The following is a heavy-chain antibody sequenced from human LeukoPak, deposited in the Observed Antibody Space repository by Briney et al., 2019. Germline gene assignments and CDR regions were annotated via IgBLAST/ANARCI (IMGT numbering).Heavy chain of an antibody. CDR2: IRKKAQKYST. CDR1: GFTFSSYG. D-gene: IGHD1-14*01. CDR3: TRCGNRYYFGLDV. Sequence: GGSLRLSCAASGFTFSSYGMHWVRQAPGKGLEWVGRIRKKAQKYSTEYAASVKGRFTISRDDSQNSVYLQMNSLKTDDTAVYYCTRCGNRYYFGLDVRGQGTTVTVSS. J-gene: IGHJ6*02. V-gene: IGHV3-72*01.